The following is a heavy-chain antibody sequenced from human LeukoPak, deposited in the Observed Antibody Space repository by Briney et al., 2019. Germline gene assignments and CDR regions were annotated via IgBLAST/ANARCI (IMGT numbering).Heavy chain of an antibody. CDR1: GFTFSNAW. V-gene: IGHV3-15*01. D-gene: IGHD3-22*01. Sequence: GGSLRLSCAASGFTFSNAWMSWVRQAPGKGLEWVGRIKSKTDGGTTDYAAPVKGRFTISRDDSKNTLYLQMNSLKTEDTAVYYCTTYYYDSSGYYYAESYFDYWGQGTLVTVSS. CDR2: IKSKTDGGTT. CDR3: TTYYYDSSGYYYAESYFDY. J-gene: IGHJ4*02.